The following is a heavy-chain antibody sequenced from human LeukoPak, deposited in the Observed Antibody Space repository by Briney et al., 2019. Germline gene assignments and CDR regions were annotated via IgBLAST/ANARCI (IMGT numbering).Heavy chain of an antibody. V-gene: IGHV3-9*01. J-gene: IGHJ4*02. CDR2: IGWNSGSI. Sequence: GGSLRLSCAASGFTFDDYAMHWVRQAPGKGLEWVSGIGWNSGSIGYADSVKGRFIISRDNSKNTLYLQMNSLRAEDTAVYYCARDPPLYYGSGTVGSYFDYWGQGTLVTVSS. CDR1: GFTFDDYA. D-gene: IGHD3-10*01. CDR3: ARDPPLYYGSGTVGSYFDY.